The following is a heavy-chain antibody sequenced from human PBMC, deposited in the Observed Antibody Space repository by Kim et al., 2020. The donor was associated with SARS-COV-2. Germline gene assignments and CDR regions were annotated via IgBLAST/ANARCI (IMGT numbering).Heavy chain of an antibody. CDR2: INHSGST. V-gene: IGHV4-34*01. D-gene: IGHD5-18*01. CDR1: GGSFSGYY. Sequence: SETLSLTCAVYGGSFSGYYWSWIRQPPGKGLEWIGEINHSGSTNYNPSLKSRVTISVDTSKNQFSLRLSSVTAADTAVHYCARARKGYRPYYFDYWGQGTLVTVSS. CDR3: ARARKGYRPYYFDY. J-gene: IGHJ4*02.